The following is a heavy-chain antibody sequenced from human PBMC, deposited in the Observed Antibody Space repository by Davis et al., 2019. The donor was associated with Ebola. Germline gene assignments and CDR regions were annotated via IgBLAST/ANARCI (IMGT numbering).Heavy chain of an antibody. CDR2: IGSGGGSI. CDR1: GFTFSSSA. V-gene: IGHV3-23*01. Sequence: GGSLRLSCAASGFTFSSSAMSWGRQAPGKGLEWVSSIGSGGGSIYYADSVKGRFTISRDNSKNTLYLQMNSLRAEDTAVYYCAKVQRGDWGQGTLVTVSS. J-gene: IGHJ4*02. CDR3: AKVQRGD. D-gene: IGHD3-10*01.